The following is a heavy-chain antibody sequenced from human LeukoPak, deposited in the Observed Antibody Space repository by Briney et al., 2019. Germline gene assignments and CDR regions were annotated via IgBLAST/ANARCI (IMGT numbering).Heavy chain of an antibody. J-gene: IGHJ3*02. Sequence: GGSLRLSCAASGFTFSSYAVSWVRQAPGKGLEWVSAISGSGGSTYYADSVKGRFTISRDNSKNTLYLQMNSLRAEDTAVYYCAKLRQRSFYCSSTSCLDAFDIWGQGTMVTVSS. CDR2: ISGSGGST. CDR1: GFTFSSYA. D-gene: IGHD2-2*01. CDR3: AKLRQRSFYCSSTSCLDAFDI. V-gene: IGHV3-23*01.